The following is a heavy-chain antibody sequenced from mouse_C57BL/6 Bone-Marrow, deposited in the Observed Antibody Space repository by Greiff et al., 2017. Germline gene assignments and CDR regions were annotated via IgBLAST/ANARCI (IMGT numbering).Heavy chain of an antibody. Sequence: EVKLVESGGDLVKPGGSLKLSCAASGFTFSSYGMSWVRQTPDKRLEWVATISSGGSYTYYPDSVKGRFTISRDNAKNTLYLHMSSLKSEDTAMYYCARLRPDYWGQGTTLTVSS. CDR3: ARLRPDY. D-gene: IGHD2-12*01. CDR2: ISSGGSYT. CDR1: GFTFSSYG. V-gene: IGHV5-6*01. J-gene: IGHJ2*01.